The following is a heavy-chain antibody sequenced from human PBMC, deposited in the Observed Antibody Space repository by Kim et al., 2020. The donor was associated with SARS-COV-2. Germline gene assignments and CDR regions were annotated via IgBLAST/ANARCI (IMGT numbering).Heavy chain of an antibody. CDR2: INHSGST. V-gene: IGHV4-34*01. CDR3: ARGRVRWLADY. D-gene: IGHD6-19*01. CDR1: GGSFSGYY. Sequence: SETLSLTCAVYGGSFSGYYWSWIRQPPGKGLEWIGEINHSGSTNYNPSLKSRVTISVDTSKNQFSLKLSTVTAADTAVYYCARGRVRWLADYWGQGTLVTVSS. J-gene: IGHJ4*02.